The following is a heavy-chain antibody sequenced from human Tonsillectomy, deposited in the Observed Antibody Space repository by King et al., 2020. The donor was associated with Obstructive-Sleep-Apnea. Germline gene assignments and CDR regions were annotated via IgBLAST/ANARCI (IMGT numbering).Heavy chain of an antibody. Sequence: HVQLVESGGGVVQPGRSLRLSCAASGFTFSSYGMHWVRQAPGKGLEWVAVISYDGINTYYGDSVKGRFTISRDNSKNTLYLQMKSLRGEDTAVYYSAKYFCARGGVDIRHDPWGQGTLVTVSS. J-gene: IGHJ5*02. CDR1: GFTFSSYG. D-gene: IGHD3-10*02. CDR2: ISYDGINT. V-gene: IGHV3-30*18. CDR3: AKYFCARGGVDIRHDP.